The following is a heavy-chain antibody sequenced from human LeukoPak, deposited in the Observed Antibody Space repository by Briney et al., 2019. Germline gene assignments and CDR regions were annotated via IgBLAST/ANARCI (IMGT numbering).Heavy chain of an antibody. Sequence: AETLSLTCTVSGGSIFSYYFNWIRQPPGKGLEWIGYIYSNGITKHNPSLRSRGTISIATSKNQFSLRLRSVTAADTAIYYCARRAYYDTSGYYPASAYFDLWGRGTLVTVSS. V-gene: IGHV4-4*08. J-gene: IGHJ2*01. CDR2: IYSNGIT. CDR1: GGSIFSYY. CDR3: ARRAYYDTSGYYPASAYFDL. D-gene: IGHD3-22*01.